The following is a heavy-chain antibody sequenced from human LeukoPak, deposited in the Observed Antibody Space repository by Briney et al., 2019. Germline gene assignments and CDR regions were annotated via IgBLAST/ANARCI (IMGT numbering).Heavy chain of an antibody. CDR1: GYTFTCYY. CDR3: ARRVGATIHYFDY. CDR2: INPNSGGT. D-gene: IGHD1-26*01. V-gene: IGHV1-2*02. J-gene: IGHJ4*02. Sequence: ASVKVSCKASGYTFTCYYMHWVRQAPGQGLEWMGWINPNSGGTNYAQKFQGRVTMTRDTSISTAYMELSRLRSDDTAVYYCARRVGATIHYFDYWGQGTLVTVSS.